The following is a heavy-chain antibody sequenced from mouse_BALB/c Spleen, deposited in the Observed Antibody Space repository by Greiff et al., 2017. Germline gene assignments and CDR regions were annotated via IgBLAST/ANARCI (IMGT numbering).Heavy chain of an antibody. CDR1: GFNIKDTY. J-gene: IGHJ4*01. CDR2: IDPANGNT. Sequence: EVKLMESGAELVKPGASVKLSCTASGFNIKDTYMHWVKQRPEQGLEWIGRIDPANGNTKYDPKFQGKATITADTSSNTAYLQLSSLTSEDTAVYYCARIEGNAMDYWGQGTSVTVSS. CDR3: ARIEGNAMDY. V-gene: IGHV14-3*02.